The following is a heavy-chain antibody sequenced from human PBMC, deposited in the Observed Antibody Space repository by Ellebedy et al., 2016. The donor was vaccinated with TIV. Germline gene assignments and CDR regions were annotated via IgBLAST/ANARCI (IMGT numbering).Heavy chain of an antibody. CDR1: GFTFSSYS. Sequence: GESLKISXAASGFTFSSYSMNWVRQAPGKGLEWVSYISSSSSTIYYADSVKGRFTISRDNAKNSLYLQMNSLRAEDTAVYYCARFNDAFDIWGQGTMVTVSS. V-gene: IGHV3-48*04. D-gene: IGHD1-1*01. CDR3: ARFNDAFDI. J-gene: IGHJ3*02. CDR2: ISSSSSTI.